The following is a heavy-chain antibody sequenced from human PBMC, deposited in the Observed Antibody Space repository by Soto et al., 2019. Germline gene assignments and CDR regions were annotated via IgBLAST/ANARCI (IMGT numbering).Heavy chain of an antibody. D-gene: IGHD3-10*01. CDR2: INPSGGST. CDR3: ARDPGLLRYDFEI. CDR1: GYTFTSYY. Sequence: ASVKVSCKASGYTFTSYYMHWVRQAPGQGLEWMGIINPSGGSTSYAQKFQGRVTMTRDTSTSTVYMELSSLRSEDTAVYYCARDPGLLRYDFEIWGQGTMVTVS. V-gene: IGHV1-46*01. J-gene: IGHJ3*02.